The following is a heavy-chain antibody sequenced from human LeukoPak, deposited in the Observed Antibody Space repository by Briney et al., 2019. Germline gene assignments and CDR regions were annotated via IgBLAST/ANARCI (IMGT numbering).Heavy chain of an antibody. J-gene: IGHJ3*02. CDR1: GFSFSNYG. CDR3: ARELPRIGGQTDASDI. CDR2: SKNDGSST. Sequence: GGSLRLSCAASGFSFSNYGMSWVRQAPGKGLVWVSRSKNDGSSTSYADSVKGRFTISRDNAKNTLYLQMNSLRAEDTAVYYCARELPRIGGQTDASDIWGQGTMVTVS. V-gene: IGHV3-74*01. D-gene: IGHD3-16*01.